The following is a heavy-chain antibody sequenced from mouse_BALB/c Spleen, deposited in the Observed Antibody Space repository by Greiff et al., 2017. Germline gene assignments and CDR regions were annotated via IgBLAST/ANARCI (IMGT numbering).Heavy chain of an antibody. Sequence: DVQLVESGGGLVQPGGSRKLSCAASGFTFSSFGMHWVRQAPEKGLEWVAYISSGSSTIYYADTVKGRFTISRDNPKNTLFLQMTSLRSEDTAMYYCARSDYDLEFAYWGQGTLVTVSA. CDR2: ISSGSSTI. CDR3: ARSDYDLEFAY. V-gene: IGHV5-17*02. D-gene: IGHD2-4*01. CDR1: GFTFSSFG. J-gene: IGHJ3*01.